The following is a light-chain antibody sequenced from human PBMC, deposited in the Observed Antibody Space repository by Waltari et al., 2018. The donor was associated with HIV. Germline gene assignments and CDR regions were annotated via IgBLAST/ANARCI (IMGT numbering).Light chain of an antibody. CDR2: GNN. V-gene: IGLV1-40*01. CDR3: GAWDDNLRGL. CDR1: SSNIGAGYA. J-gene: IGLJ2*01. Sequence: QSVLTQPPSVSGAPGQRVTISCTGRSSNIGAGYAVHWYQQLPDTAPTLVIYGNNNRPSGVPDRFSGSKSGTSASLTISGLRSEDEGTYFCGAWDDNLRGLFGAGTKLTVL.